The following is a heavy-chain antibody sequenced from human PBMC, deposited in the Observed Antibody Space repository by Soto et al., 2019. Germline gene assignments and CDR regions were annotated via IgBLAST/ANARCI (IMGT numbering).Heavy chain of an antibody. V-gene: IGHV1-2*02. Sequence: QVRLVQSGAEVKKPGSSVKVSCKASGYSITAHFLHWVRQAPGEGLAWMGWIKPKSGDTDYAQKFQDRVAMSRETSINTAYMQLRKLTSNDRALYVCATDGGQYFGSVWGQGNLVPVSS. CDR1: GYSITAHF. D-gene: IGHD2-15*01. CDR2: IKPKSGDT. CDR3: ATDGGQYFGSV. J-gene: IGHJ1*01.